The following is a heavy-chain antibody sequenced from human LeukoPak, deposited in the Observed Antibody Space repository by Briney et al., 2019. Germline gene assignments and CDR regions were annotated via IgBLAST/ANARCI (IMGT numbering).Heavy chain of an antibody. CDR2: IYSGGGT. Sequence: GGSLRLSCAVSGFNVTTTHMTWVRQAPGKGLEWVSFIYSGGGTDYAESVKGRFTIYRDNSKNALYLQMNSLRVEDTAMFYCARPPYNWGQGTLVTVSS. CDR3: ARPPYN. V-gene: IGHV3-53*01. D-gene: IGHD1-14*01. J-gene: IGHJ4*02. CDR1: GFNVTTTH.